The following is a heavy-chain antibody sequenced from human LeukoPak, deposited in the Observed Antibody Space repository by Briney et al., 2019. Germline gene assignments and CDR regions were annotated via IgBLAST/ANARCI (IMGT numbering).Heavy chain of an antibody. CDR1: GFTFSSFW. CDR3: ARDNSGPDY. D-gene: IGHD6-19*01. Sequence: GGSLRLSCAASGFTFSSFWMSWVRQAPGKGLEWVANIKQDGSEKNYVDSVKGRFTISRDNAKNSLFLQMNSLRAEDTAVYFCARDNSGPDYWGQGTLVTVSS. CDR2: IKQDGSEK. V-gene: IGHV3-7*01. J-gene: IGHJ4*02.